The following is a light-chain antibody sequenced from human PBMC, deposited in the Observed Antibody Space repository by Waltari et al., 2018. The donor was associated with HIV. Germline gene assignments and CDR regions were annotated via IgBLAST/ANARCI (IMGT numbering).Light chain of an antibody. CDR2: EVS. V-gene: IGLV2-14*01. CDR1: SSDVGGYNY. CDR3: NSYTSSSTYVV. J-gene: IGLJ2*01. Sequence: QSALTQPASVSGSPGQSITISCTGTSSDVGGYNYVSWYQQHPGKAPKLMIYEVSNRPSGVSNRFSGSKSGNMASLTISGLQAEDEADYYCNSYTSSSTYVVFGGGTKLTVL.